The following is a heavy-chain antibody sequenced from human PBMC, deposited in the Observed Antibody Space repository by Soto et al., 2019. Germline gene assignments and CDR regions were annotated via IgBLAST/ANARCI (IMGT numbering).Heavy chain of an antibody. J-gene: IGHJ3*02. Sequence: PGGSLRLSCAASGFTFSSYSMNWVRQAPGKGLEWVSYISSSSSTIYYADSVKGRFTISRDNAKNSLYLQMNSLRDEDTAVYYCPRDKAMIVVRLPDAFDIWGQGTMVTVSS. CDR2: ISSSSSTI. CDR3: PRDKAMIVVRLPDAFDI. V-gene: IGHV3-48*02. D-gene: IGHD3-22*01. CDR1: GFTFSSYS.